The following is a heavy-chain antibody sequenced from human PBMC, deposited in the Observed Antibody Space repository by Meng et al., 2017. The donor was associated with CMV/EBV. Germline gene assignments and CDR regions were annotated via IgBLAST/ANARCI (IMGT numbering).Heavy chain of an antibody. D-gene: IGHD3-22*01. Sequence: SVKVSCKASGGTFSSYAISWVRQAPGQGLEWMGGIIPIFGTAHYAQKFQGRVTITTDESTSTAYMELSSLRSEDTAVYYCAREIYYYDSSGYYWANGMDVWGQGTTVTVSS. V-gene: IGHV1-69*05. CDR3: AREIYYYDSSGYYWANGMDV. J-gene: IGHJ6*02. CDR1: GGTFSSYA. CDR2: IIPIFGTA.